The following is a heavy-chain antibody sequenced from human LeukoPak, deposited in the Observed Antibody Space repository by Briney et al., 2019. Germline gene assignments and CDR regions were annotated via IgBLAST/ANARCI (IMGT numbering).Heavy chain of an antibody. D-gene: IGHD3-22*01. J-gene: IGHJ4*02. Sequence: ASVKVPCKASGYTFTSYYMHRVRQAPGQGLEWMGIINPSGGSTSYAQKFQGRVTMTRDTSISTAYMELSRLRSDDTAVYYCARVDSSGYYGNFDYWGQGTLVTVSS. CDR2: INPSGGST. CDR1: GYTFTSYY. CDR3: ARVDSSGYYGNFDY. V-gene: IGHV1-46*01.